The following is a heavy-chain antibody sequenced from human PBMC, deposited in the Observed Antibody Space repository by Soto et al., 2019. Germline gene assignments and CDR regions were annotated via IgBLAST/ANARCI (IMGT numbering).Heavy chain of an antibody. CDR2: IYHSGST. CDR3: AKGGGSLWS. CDR1: GWSLSGYY. J-gene: IGHJ5*02. Sequence: QVQLQQGGAGLLKPSETLSLTCAVYGWSLSGYYWSWVRQPPGKGLEWIGEIYHSGSTNYNPSLKSRVTISVDTSKIQFSLKLSSVTAADTAVYYCAKGGGSLWSWGQGTLVTVSS. D-gene: IGHD3-10*01. V-gene: IGHV4-34*01.